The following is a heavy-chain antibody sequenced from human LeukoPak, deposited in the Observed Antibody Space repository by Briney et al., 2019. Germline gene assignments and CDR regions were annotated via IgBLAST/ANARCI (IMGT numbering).Heavy chain of an antibody. CDR1: GGSISSAAYS. CDR3: ARVSQDYSDRSGSLHY. Sequence: SETLSLTCAVSGGSISSAAYSWSWIRQPPGKGLAWTGYIYHSGTTSSNPSLKSRVALSVDWSKNKFSLKRSSVTAADTAVYYCARVSQDYSDRSGSLHYWGQGTLVTVSS. D-gene: IGHD3-22*01. CDR2: IYHSGTT. J-gene: IGHJ4*02. V-gene: IGHV4-30-2*01.